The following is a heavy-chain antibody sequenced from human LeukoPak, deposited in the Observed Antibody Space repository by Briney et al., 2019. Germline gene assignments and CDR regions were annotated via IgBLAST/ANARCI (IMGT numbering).Heavy chain of an antibody. J-gene: IGHJ3*02. CDR1: GFTFNDAW. CDR2: IKKKTDGGTT. Sequence: PGGSLRLSCAASGFTFNDAWMNWVRQAPGKGLEWVGRIKKKTDGGTTDYAAPVKGRFTVSRDNSRRTLDLQMNSLRPEDTGIYYCTRDRDSGAFDIWGQGTTVTVS. CDR3: TRDRDSGAFDI. D-gene: IGHD3-10*01. V-gene: IGHV3-15*07.